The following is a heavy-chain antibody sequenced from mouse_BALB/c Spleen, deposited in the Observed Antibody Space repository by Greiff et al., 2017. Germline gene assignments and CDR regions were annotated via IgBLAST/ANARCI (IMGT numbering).Heavy chain of an antibody. CDR2: ISYSGST. CDR3: ARWGYGYAMDY. V-gene: IGHV3-2*02. D-gene: IGHD2-14*01. CDR1: GYSITSDYA. Sequence: VQLQQSGPGLVKPSQSLSLTCTVTGYSITSDYAWNWIRQFPGTKLEWMGYISYSGSTSYNPSLKSRISITRDTSKNQFFLQLNSVTTEDTATYYCARWGYGYAMDYWGQGTSVTVSS. J-gene: IGHJ4*01.